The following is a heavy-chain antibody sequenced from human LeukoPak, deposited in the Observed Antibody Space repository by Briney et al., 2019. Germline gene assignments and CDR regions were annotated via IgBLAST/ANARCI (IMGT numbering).Heavy chain of an antibody. J-gene: IGHJ4*02. V-gene: IGHV1-2*02. CDR1: GYTFTGYY. Sequence: ASVKVSCKASGYTFTGYYMHWVRQAPGQGLEWMGWINPNSGGTNYAQKFQGRVTMTRDTSISTAYMELSRLRSDDTAVYYCARAQPRITMVRGVISGWLVYWGQGTLVTVSS. CDR2: INPNSGGT. CDR3: ARAQPRITMVRGVISGWLVY. D-gene: IGHD3-10*01.